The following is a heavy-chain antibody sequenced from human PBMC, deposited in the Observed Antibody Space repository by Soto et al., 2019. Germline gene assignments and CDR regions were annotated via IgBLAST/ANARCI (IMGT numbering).Heavy chain of an antibody. Sequence: SETLSLTCTVSGGSISSGGYYWTWIRQHPGKGLEWIGYIYYSGSTYYNPSLRSRLTMSVDTSKNQFSLKLSSVTAADTAVYYCARDHVTRPPMDVWGKGTTVTVSS. CDR1: GGSISSGGYY. CDR3: ARDHVTRPPMDV. CDR2: IYYSGST. D-gene: IGHD4-4*01. J-gene: IGHJ6*04. V-gene: IGHV4-31*03.